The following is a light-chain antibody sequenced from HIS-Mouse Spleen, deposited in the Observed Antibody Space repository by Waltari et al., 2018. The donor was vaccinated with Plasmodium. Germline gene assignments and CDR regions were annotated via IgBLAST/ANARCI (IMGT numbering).Light chain of an antibody. CDR3: SSYAGSNNLV. CDR2: EVS. V-gene: IGLV2-8*01. J-gene: IGLJ2*01. Sequence: QSALTQPPSASGSPGQSVTISCTGTSSDAGGYNYVSWYQQHPGKAPKLMIYEVSKRPSGVPDRFSGSKSGNTASLNVSGLQAEDEADYYCSSYAGSNNLVFGGGTKLTVL. CDR1: SSDAGGYNY.